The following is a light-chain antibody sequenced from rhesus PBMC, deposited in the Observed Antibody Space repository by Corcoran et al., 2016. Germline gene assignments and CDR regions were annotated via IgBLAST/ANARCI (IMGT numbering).Light chain of an antibody. CDR3: LQDYATPYS. CDR2: AAS. CDR1: QGINKE. Sequence: DIQTTQSPSSLSASVGDRVTVTCRASQGINKELSWYQQKPGKAPTLLIYAASTLQTGVSSWFCGSGSGTDYTLTISSLQPEDVTTYYCLQDYATPYSFGQGTKVEIK. V-gene: IGKV1-94*01. J-gene: IGKJ2*01.